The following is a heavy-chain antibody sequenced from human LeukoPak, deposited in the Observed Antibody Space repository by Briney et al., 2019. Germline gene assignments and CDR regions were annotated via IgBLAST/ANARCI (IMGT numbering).Heavy chain of an antibody. V-gene: IGHV3-23*01. CDR1: GFSFTTFE. CDR3: VKGGWLDY. Sequence: GGSLRLSCAAPGFSFTTFEMSWVRQAPGKGLEWVSMMNDNGDRTYYADSVKGRFTISRDNSKNTLYLQMNNLRAEDTAIYFCVKGGWLDYWGQGTLVTVSS. J-gene: IGHJ4*02. D-gene: IGHD5-12*01. CDR2: MNDNGDRT.